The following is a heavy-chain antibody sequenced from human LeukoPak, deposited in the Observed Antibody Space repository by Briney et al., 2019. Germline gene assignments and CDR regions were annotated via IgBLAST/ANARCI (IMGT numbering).Heavy chain of an antibody. Sequence: PSETLSLTCTVSGGSISSGGYYWSWIRQHPGKGLEWIGYIYYSGSTYYNPSLKSRVTISVDTSKNQFSLKLSSVTVADTAVYYCARRVGYCSGGSCYSFDYWGQGTLVTVSS. CDR1: GGSISSGGYY. CDR3: ARRVGYCSGGSCYSFDY. V-gene: IGHV4-31*03. CDR2: IYYSGST. D-gene: IGHD2-15*01. J-gene: IGHJ4*02.